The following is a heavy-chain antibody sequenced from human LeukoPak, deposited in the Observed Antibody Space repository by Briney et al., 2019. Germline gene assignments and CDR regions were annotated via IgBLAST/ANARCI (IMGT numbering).Heavy chain of an antibody. D-gene: IGHD2-21*02. CDR2: IIPIFGTA. CDR1: GGTFSSYA. Sequence: SVRVSCKASGGTFSSYAISWVRQAPGQGLEWMGGIIPIFGTANYAQKFQGRVTITRNTSISTAYMELSSLRSEDTAVYYCARCRGDYGPLYYYYYMDVWGKGTTVTVSS. J-gene: IGHJ6*03. V-gene: IGHV1-69*05. CDR3: ARCRGDYGPLYYYYYMDV.